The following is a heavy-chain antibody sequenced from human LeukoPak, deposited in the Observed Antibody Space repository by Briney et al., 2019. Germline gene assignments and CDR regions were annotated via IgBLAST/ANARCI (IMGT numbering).Heavy chain of an antibody. CDR2: INHSGST. Sequence: PSETLSLTFAVYGGSFSGYYWSWIRQPPGKGLEWIGEINHSGSTNYNPSLKSRVTISVDTSKNQFSLKLSSVTAADTAVYFCARSPAYFSDYWGQGTLVTVPS. CDR1: GGSFSGYY. J-gene: IGHJ4*02. V-gene: IGHV4-34*01. CDR3: ARSPAYFSDY. D-gene: IGHD2-2*01.